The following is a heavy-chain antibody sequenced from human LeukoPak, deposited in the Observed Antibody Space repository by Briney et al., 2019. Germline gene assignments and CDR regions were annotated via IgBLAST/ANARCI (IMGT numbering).Heavy chain of an antibody. V-gene: IGHV3-74*01. CDR1: GFTFSSYA. D-gene: IGHD3-10*01. CDR3: AKLDYYGNY. Sequence: GGSLRLSCAASGFTFSSYAIHWVRQAPGKGLVWVSRINSDGSSTSYADFVKGRFTISRDNAKNTLYLQMNSLRAEDTAVYYCAKLDYYGNYWGQGTLVTVSS. CDR2: INSDGSST. J-gene: IGHJ4*02.